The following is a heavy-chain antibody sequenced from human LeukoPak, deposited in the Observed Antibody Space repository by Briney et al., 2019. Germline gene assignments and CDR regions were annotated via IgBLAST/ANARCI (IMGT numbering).Heavy chain of an antibody. Sequence: TGGSLRLSCAASGFGFSTSWMHWVCQAPGKGLVWVARINGDGSTTNYADSVQGRFTISRDTAKNTLFLQMNSLGAEDTAVYYCIGTGTHSYWGQGTLVTVSS. J-gene: IGHJ4*02. V-gene: IGHV3-74*01. CDR1: GFGFSTSW. CDR2: INGDGSTT. CDR3: IGTGTHSY. D-gene: IGHD3-10*01.